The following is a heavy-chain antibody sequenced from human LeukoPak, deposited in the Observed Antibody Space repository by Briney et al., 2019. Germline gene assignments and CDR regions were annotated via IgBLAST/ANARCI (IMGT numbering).Heavy chain of an antibody. J-gene: IGHJ4*02. V-gene: IGHV4-34*01. CDR1: GGSFGGYY. D-gene: IGHD4-17*01. Sequence: NPSETLSLTCAVYGGSFGGYYWSWIRQPPGKGLEWIGEINHSGSTNYNPSLKSRVTISVDTSKNQFSLKLSSVTAADTAVYYCARGSGDYGGYFDYWGQGTLVTVSS. CDR2: INHSGST. CDR3: ARGSGDYGGYFDY.